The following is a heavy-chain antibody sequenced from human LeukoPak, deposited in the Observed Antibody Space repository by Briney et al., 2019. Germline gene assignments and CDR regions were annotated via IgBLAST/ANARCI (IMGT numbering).Heavy chain of an antibody. CDR3: ARGRYYYDSLMWFFDY. CDR2: IIPILGIA. J-gene: IGHJ4*02. V-gene: IGHV1-69*02. Sequence: SVKVSCKASGGTFSSYTISWVRQAPGQGLEWMGRIIPILGIANYAQKFQGRVTITADKSTSTAYMELSSLRSEDTAVYYCARGRYYYDSLMWFFDYWGQGTLVTVSS. CDR1: GGTFSSYT. D-gene: IGHD3-22*01.